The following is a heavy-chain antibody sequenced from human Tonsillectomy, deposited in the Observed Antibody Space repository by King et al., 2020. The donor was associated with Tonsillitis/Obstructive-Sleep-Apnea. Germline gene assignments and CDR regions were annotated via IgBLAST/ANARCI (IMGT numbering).Heavy chain of an antibody. J-gene: IGHJ4*01. Sequence: VQLVESGAEVKKPGESLTISCKVSGYSFTTYWIAWVRQKPGRGPEYMGIIYPGDSDTRYSPSFEGQVTMSADKSITTAYLHWSSLKASDTAMYFCAILFSGESYERYFDSWGQGILVTVSS. CDR2: IYPGDSDT. D-gene: IGHD3-16*01. V-gene: IGHV5-51*03. CDR3: AILFSGESYERYFDS. CDR1: GYSFTTYW.